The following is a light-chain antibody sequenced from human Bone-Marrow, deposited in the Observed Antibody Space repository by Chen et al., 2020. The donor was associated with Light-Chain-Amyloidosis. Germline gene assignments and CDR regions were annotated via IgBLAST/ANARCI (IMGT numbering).Light chain of an antibody. CDR3: AAWDDSLNGWV. V-gene: IGLV1-44*01. CDR1: NSNIGSNI. J-gene: IGLJ3*02. CDR2: SNN. Sequence: QSVLTQPPSASGTPGQKVTISCSGSNSNIGSNIVNWYQHLPGTAPKLVIYSNNQRPAGVPDRCSGSKSGTSASLAIRGLQSEDEADYYCAAWDDSLNGWVFGGGTKLTVL.